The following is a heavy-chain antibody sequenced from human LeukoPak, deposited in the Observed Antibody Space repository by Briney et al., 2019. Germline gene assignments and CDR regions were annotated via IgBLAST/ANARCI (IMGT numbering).Heavy chain of an antibody. V-gene: IGHV4-38-2*01. CDR3: ARLMWYSNYDFDY. CDR2: IYHSGST. CDR1: GYSISSGYY. J-gene: IGHJ4*02. D-gene: IGHD4-11*01. Sequence: SETLSLTCAVSGYSISSGYYWGWIRQPPGKGLEWIGSIYHSGSTYYNPPLKSRVTISVDTSKNQFSLKLSSVTAADTAVYYCARLMWYSNYDFDYWGQGTLVTVSS.